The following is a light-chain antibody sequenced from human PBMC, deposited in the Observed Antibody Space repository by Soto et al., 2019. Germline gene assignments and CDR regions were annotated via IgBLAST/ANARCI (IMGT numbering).Light chain of an antibody. CDR2: GAS. J-gene: IGKJ4*01. CDR1: QSVSSNY. V-gene: IGKV3-20*01. CDR3: QQYGSSPLT. Sequence: EIVLTQSPGTLSLSPGERVTLSCRASQSVSSNYLAWYQQKPGQAPRLLIYGASSRATGVPDRFSGSGSGTDFTLTISRLEPEAVAVYYCQQYGSSPLTFGGGTKVEIK.